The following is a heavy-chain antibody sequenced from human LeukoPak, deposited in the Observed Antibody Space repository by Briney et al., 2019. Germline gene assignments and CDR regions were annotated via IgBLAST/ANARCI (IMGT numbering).Heavy chain of an antibody. CDR2: MNPNSGNT. V-gene: IGHV1-8*01. D-gene: IGHD4-17*01. CDR1: GYTFTSYD. Sequence: ASVKVSCKASGYTFTSYDINWVRQATGRGLEWMGWMNPNSGNTGYAQKFQGRVTMTRNTSISTAYMELSSLRSEDTAVYYCARATVTTGIVYFDYWGQGTLVTVSS. J-gene: IGHJ4*02. CDR3: ARATVTTGIVYFDY.